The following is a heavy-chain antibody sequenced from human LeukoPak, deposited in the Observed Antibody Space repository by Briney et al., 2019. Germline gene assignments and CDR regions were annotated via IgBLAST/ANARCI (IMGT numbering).Heavy chain of an antibody. Sequence: SETLSLTCTVSGGSISSYYWSWIRQPPGKGLEWIGYIYYSGSTNYNPSLKSRATISVDTSKNQFSLKLSSVTAADTAVYYCARAYCGGDCYSDYYYGMDVWGQGTTVTVSS. D-gene: IGHD2-21*02. V-gene: IGHV4-59*01. CDR3: ARAYCGGDCYSDYYYGMDV. J-gene: IGHJ6*02. CDR1: GGSISSYY. CDR2: IYYSGST.